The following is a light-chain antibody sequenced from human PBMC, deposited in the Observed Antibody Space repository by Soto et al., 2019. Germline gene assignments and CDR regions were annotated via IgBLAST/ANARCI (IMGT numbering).Light chain of an antibody. Sequence: DIHMTQSPSTLSASVGYRFTITCRASQGIRTYLAWYQQKPGKAPKLLIYSASTLQSGVPSRFRGSGSGTDFTLTISSLQPEDFEAYYCQQLRSYPSTFGGGTRLEIK. CDR1: QGIRTY. J-gene: IGKJ5*01. CDR2: SAS. CDR3: QQLRSYPST. V-gene: IGKV1-9*01.